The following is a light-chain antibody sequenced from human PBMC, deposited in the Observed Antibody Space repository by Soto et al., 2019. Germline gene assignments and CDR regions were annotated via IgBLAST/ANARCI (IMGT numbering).Light chain of an antibody. V-gene: IGKV1-27*01. J-gene: IGKJ2*01. CDR1: QAISNF. CDR3: QNYNSAPYT. Sequence: DFQMTQSPSSLSASVGDRVTITCRASQAISNFLAWYQQKPGKVPELLISAASTLQSGVPSRFSGSGSGTDFTLTISSLQPGDVATYYCQNYNSAPYTFGQGTKLEIK. CDR2: AAS.